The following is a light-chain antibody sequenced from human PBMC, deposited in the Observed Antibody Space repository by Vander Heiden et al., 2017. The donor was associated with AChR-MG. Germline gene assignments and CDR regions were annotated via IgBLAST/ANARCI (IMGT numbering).Light chain of an antibody. J-gene: IGLJ2*01. CDR1: SSNFGGYNY. CDR3: CSYAGTYTLV. V-gene: IGLV2-11*01. Sequence: QSALTQPRSVSGSPGQSVPISCTGTSSNFGGYNYVSWYQQHPGKAPKLIIYDVSKRPSGVPDRFSGSKSGNTASLTISGLQAEDEADYYCCSYAGTYTLVFGGGTKLTVL. CDR2: DVS.